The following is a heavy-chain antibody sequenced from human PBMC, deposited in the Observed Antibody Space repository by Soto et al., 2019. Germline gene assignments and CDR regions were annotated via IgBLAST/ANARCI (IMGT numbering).Heavy chain of an antibody. D-gene: IGHD2-8*01. CDR1: GFTFSTYA. V-gene: IGHV3-23*01. Sequence: EVQLLESGGGLVQPGGSLRLSCAASGFTFSTYAMSWVRQAPGKGLEWGSTITTSGGNTYYADSVQGPYTSSRDNSKNTLYLQMNSLRGDDTAVYYCAGRSCTNGVCYTNYYYYIDVWGKGTTVTVSS. CDR2: ITTSGGNT. CDR3: AGRSCTNGVCYTNYYYYIDV. J-gene: IGHJ6*03.